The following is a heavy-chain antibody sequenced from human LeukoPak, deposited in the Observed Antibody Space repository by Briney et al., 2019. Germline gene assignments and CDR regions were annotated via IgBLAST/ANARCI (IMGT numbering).Heavy chain of an antibody. CDR2: IYYTGST. CDR3: ARPGGYDSSGYYEYYFDY. J-gene: IGHJ4*02. V-gene: IGHV4-39*01. Sequence: PSETLSLTCTVSGDSITSSSYYWGWIRQPPGKGLEWIGSIYYTGSTYHSPSLKSRVTMSVDTSKNQFSLKLSSVTAADTAVYYCARPGGYDSSGYYEYYFDYWGQGTLVTVSS. CDR1: GDSITSSSYY. D-gene: IGHD3-22*01.